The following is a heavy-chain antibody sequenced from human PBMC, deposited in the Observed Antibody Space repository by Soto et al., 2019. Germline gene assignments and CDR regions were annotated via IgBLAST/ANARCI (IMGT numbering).Heavy chain of an antibody. J-gene: IGHJ4*02. CDR2: ISSGSSYI. CDR1: GFTFSTYT. V-gene: IGHV3-21*01. Sequence: EVQLVESGGGLVKPGGSLGLSCAASGFTFSTYTLNWVRQAPGKGLEWVSSISSGSSYIYYAGSVKGRFTISRDNAKNSLYLQMNSLRADDTAVYYCARGVYYFDYWGQGTLVTVSS. CDR3: ARGVYYFDY.